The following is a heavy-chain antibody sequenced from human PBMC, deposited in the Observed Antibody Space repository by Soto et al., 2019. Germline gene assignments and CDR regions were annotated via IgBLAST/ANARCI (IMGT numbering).Heavy chain of an antibody. Sequence: QLQLQESGPGLVKPSETLSLTCGVSDDSISSSSYSWGWIRQPPGKGLEWIGSIFYSGSTYRNPCLTSRVTLSVDTSNNQCSLRLSSVPAADTAGYCCARSPRAVAATIESWGQGTLVTVSS. V-gene: IGHV4-39*01. D-gene: IGHD6-19*01. CDR1: DDSISSSSYS. CDR2: IFYSGST. J-gene: IGHJ5*01. CDR3: ARSPRAVAATIES.